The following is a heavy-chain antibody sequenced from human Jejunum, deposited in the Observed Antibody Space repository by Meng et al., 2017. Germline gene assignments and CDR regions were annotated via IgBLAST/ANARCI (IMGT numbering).Heavy chain of an antibody. D-gene: IGHD6-6*01. J-gene: IGHJ4*02. CDR1: GYTFTNYN. CDR3: AREYSSYPDY. Sequence: QVQLVQSGTEVKKPVASVKVSCEASGYTFTNYNIHWVRQATGQGLEWMGWMSPNSGNTGYAQKFQGRVTMTRSTSISTAYMELSSLRFEDTAVYYCAREYSSYPDYWGQGTLVTVSS. V-gene: IGHV1-8*01. CDR2: MSPNSGNT.